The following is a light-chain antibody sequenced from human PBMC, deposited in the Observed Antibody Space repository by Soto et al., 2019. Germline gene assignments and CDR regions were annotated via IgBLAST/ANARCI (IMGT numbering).Light chain of an antibody. Sequence: DIQMTQSPSSVSASVGDRVTITCRASQNINSWLAWYQQKPGKAPTLLIYAASTLQSGVPSRFSGSGSGTDFTLTISSLRPEDFANYYCQQANSFPITFGQGTRLEIK. CDR1: QNINSW. V-gene: IGKV1-12*01. J-gene: IGKJ5*01. CDR2: AAS. CDR3: QQANSFPIT.